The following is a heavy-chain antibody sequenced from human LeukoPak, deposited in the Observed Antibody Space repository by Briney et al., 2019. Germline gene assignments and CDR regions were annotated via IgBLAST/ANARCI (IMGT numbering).Heavy chain of an antibody. CDR1: GFTCSSYS. CDR3: ARDPRIAAYVSPIFDY. J-gene: IGHJ4*02. D-gene: IGHD6-6*01. Sequence: GGSLRLSCAASGFTCSSYSMNWVRQAPGKGLEWVSSISSSSSYVYYADSVKGRFTISRDNAKNSLYLQMNSLRAEDTAVYYCARDPRIAAYVSPIFDYWGQGTLVTVSS. V-gene: IGHV3-21*01. CDR2: ISSSSSYV.